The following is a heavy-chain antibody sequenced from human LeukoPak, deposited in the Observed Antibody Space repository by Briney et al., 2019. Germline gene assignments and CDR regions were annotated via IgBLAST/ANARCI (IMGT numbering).Heavy chain of an antibody. D-gene: IGHD5-12*01. V-gene: IGHV3-66*01. Sequence: GGSLRLSCAASEFSVGSNYMTWVRQAPGKGLEWVSLIYSGGSTYYADSVKGRFTISRDNSKNTLYLQMNSLRAEDTAVYYCARGYSGYDSNYYYMDVWGKGTTVTISS. CDR1: EFSVGSNY. J-gene: IGHJ6*03. CDR2: IYSGGST. CDR3: ARGYSGYDSNYYYMDV.